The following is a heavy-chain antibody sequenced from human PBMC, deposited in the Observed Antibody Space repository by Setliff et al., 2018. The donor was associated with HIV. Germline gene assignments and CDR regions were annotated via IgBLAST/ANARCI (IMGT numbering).Heavy chain of an antibody. CDR3: ARAGVYYDSSGYCIDY. CDR1: GFTFSSYS. Sequence: GGSLRLSCAASGFTFSSYSMNWVCQAPGKGLEWVSSISSGSSYIYYAESVKGRFTISRDNAKNSLYLQMNSLRAEDTAVYYCARAGVYYDSSGYCIDYWGQGTLVTVSS. J-gene: IGHJ4*02. CDR2: ISSGSSYI. V-gene: IGHV3-21*01. D-gene: IGHD3-22*01.